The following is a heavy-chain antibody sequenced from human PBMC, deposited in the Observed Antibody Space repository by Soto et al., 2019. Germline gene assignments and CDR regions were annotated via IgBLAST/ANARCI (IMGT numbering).Heavy chain of an antibody. D-gene: IGHD6-6*01. CDR3: ARDVEYSSSWGGGY. V-gene: IGHV1-69*02. Sequence: QVQLVQSGAEVKKPGSSVKVSCKASGGTFSSYTISWVRQAPGQGLEWMGRIIPILGIANYAQKFQGRVTITGDKPTSTAYMERSSLSFEDRAVYSGARDVEYSSSWGGGYWGQGTLVTVSS. CDR2: IIPILGIA. J-gene: IGHJ4*02. CDR1: GGTFSSYT.